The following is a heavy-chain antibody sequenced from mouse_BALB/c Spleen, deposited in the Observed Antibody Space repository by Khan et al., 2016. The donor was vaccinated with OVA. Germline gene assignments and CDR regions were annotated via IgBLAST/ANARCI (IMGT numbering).Heavy chain of an antibody. V-gene: IGHV1-31*01. J-gene: IGHJ3*01. CDR2: IDPFSGGS. CDR3: TRHGYVAWFTY. D-gene: IGHD2-2*01. CDR1: GYSFTSYY. Sequence: EVKLLESGPELMKPGASVKISCKASGYSFTSYYIHWVMQRPGESLEWIGYIDPFSGGSTYNQKFKVKATLTVDKSSSTTYIHLSNLASEDSAVYYCTRHGYVAWFTYWGQGTLVTVSA.